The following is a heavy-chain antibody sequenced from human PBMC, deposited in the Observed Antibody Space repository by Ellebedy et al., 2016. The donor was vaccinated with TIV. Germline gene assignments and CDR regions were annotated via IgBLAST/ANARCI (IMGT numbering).Heavy chain of an antibody. CDR1: GFTFSPSG. D-gene: IGHD6-19*01. CDR3: ATVRDGVWYADC. J-gene: IGHJ4*02. V-gene: IGHV3-33*01. CDR2: IWYDGSIQ. Sequence: PGGSLRLSCAASGFTFSPSGMHWVRQAPGKGLDWSAIIWYDGSIQYYADPVKGRFTISRDNSKNTLYLQMNSLRDEETAVYFCATVRDGVWYADCWGQGTLVTVSS.